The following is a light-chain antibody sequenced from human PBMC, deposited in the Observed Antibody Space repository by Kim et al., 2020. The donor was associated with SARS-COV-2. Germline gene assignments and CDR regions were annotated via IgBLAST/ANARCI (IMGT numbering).Light chain of an antibody. J-gene: IGKJ4*01. CDR2: DAS. V-gene: IGKV3-11*01. CDR3: QQRSNWPPLT. Sequence: EIVLTQSPATLSLSPGERATLSCRASQSVSNYLAWYQQKPGQAPRLLIYDASNRATGIPARFSGSGSGTDFTLTINSLEPEDFAVYYCQQRSNWPPLTFGGGTKVGYQT. CDR1: QSVSNY.